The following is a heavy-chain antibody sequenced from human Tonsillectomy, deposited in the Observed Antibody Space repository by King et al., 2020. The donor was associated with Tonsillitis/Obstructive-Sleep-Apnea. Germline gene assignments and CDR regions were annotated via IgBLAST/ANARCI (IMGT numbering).Heavy chain of an antibody. CDR2: IRSKANSYAT. V-gene: IGHV3-73*01. Sequence: VQLVESGEGLVQPGGSLKLSCAASGFTFSGSAMHWVRQASGKGLEWVGRIRSKANSYATAYAASVKGRFTISRDDSKNTAYLQMNSLKTEDTAVYYCTTTGIAVAGTYAFDIWGQGTMVTVSS. D-gene: IGHD6-19*01. CDR1: GFTFSGSA. CDR3: TTTGIAVAGTYAFDI. J-gene: IGHJ3*02.